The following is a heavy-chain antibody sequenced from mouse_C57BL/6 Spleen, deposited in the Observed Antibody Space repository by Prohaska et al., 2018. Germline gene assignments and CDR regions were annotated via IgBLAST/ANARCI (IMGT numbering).Heavy chain of an antibody. Sequence: KPSQSLSLTCSVTGYSITSGYYWNWIRQFPGNKLEWMGYISYDGSNNYNPSLKNRISITRDTSKNQFFLKLNFMTTEDTATYYCAREGDYYGSSYWYFDVWGTGTTVTVSS. V-gene: IGHV3-6*01. J-gene: IGHJ1*03. CDR2: ISYDGSN. CDR3: AREGDYYGSSYWYFDV. D-gene: IGHD1-1*01. CDR1: GYSITSGYY.